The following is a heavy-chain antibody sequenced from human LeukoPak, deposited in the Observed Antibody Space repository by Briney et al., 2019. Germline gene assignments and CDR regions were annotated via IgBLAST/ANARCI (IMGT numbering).Heavy chain of an antibody. D-gene: IGHD6-13*01. Sequence: PGGSLRLSCAASGFTFSSYWMHWVRQAPGKGLVWVSRINSDGSSTSYADSVKGRFTISRDNAKNTLYLQMNSLRAEDTAVYYCAKDHAQRIAAPETIDDYWGQGTLVTVSS. V-gene: IGHV3-74*01. CDR2: INSDGSST. CDR1: GFTFSSYW. CDR3: AKDHAQRIAAPETIDDY. J-gene: IGHJ4*02.